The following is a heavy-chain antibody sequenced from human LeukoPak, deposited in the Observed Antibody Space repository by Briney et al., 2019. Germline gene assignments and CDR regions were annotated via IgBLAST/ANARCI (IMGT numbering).Heavy chain of an antibody. Sequence: PSQTLPLTCTVSGGSISSGDYYWSWIRQPPGKGLEWIGYIYYSGSTYYNPSLKSRVTIPVDTSKNQFSLKLSSVTAADTAVYYCARATTGYSYGYGIYYYYGMDVWGQGTTVTVSS. J-gene: IGHJ6*02. CDR2: IYYSGST. CDR1: GGSISSGDYY. CDR3: ARATTGYSYGYGIYYYYGMDV. V-gene: IGHV4-30-4*01. D-gene: IGHD5-18*01.